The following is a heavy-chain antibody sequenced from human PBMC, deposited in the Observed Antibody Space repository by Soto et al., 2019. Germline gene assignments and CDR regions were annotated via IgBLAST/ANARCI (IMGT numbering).Heavy chain of an antibody. CDR1: GDSVSSNSAA. CDR3: ARGEGIAVAVAPYYYYGMDV. Sequence: SQTLSLTCAISGDSVSSNSAAWNWIRQSPSRGLEWLGRTYYRSKWYNDYAVSVKSRITINPDTSKNQFSLQLNSVTPEDTAVYYCARGEGIAVAVAPYYYYGMDVWGQGTTVTVSS. V-gene: IGHV6-1*01. J-gene: IGHJ6*02. D-gene: IGHD6-19*01. CDR2: TYYRSKWYN.